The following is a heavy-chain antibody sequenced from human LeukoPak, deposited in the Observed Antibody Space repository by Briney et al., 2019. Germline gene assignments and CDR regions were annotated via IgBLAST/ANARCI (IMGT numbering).Heavy chain of an antibody. V-gene: IGHV4-61*02. Sequence: SETLSLTCTVSGGSISSGSYYWSWIRQPAGKGLEWIGRIYTSGSTNYNPSLKSRVTISVDTSKNQFSLKLSSVTAADTAVYYCARGFGSFDYWGQGTLVTVSS. CDR3: ARGFGSFDY. CDR2: IYTSGST. CDR1: GGSISSGSYY. J-gene: IGHJ4*02. D-gene: IGHD3-10*01.